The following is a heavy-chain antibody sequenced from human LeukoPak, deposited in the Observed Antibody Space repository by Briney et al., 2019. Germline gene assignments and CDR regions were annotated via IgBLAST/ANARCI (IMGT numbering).Heavy chain of an antibody. CDR2: IDPSDSYT. J-gene: IGHJ4*02. CDR3: ARDQGYRYGYGDFDY. Sequence: GESLKISCKGSGYSFTSYWISWVRQMPGKGLEWMGRIDPSDSYTNYSPSFQGHVTISADKSISTVYLQWSSLKASDTAMYYCARDQGYRYGYGDFDYWGQGTLVTVSS. CDR1: GYSFTSYW. D-gene: IGHD5-18*01. V-gene: IGHV5-10-1*01.